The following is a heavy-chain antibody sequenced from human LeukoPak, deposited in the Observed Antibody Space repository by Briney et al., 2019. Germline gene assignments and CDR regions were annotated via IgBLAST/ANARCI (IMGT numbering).Heavy chain of an antibody. CDR1: GYTFTNFD. CDR3: ARGHCTSTSCGDWFDP. V-gene: IGHV1-8*03. CDR2: MNPDSGNT. D-gene: IGHD2-2*01. J-gene: IGHJ5*02. Sequence: ASVKVSCKTSGYTFTNFDINWVRQATGQGLEWMGWMNPDSGNTGYAQKFQGRVTITRNTSISTAYMELSSLRSEDTAICYCARGHCTSTSCGDWFDPWGQGTLVTVSS.